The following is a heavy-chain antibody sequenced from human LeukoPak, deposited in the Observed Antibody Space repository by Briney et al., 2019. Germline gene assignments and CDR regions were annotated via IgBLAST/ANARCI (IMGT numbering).Heavy chain of an antibody. V-gene: IGHV3-64*04. CDR1: GFTFSSYS. D-gene: IGHD3-22*01. J-gene: IGHJ4*02. CDR3: AKDHYEVIVAGAFDY. CDR2: VSSDGGST. Sequence: GGSLRLSCAASGFTFSSYSMNWVRQAPGKGLEYVSAVSSDGGSTYYADSVRGRFTISRDNSKNTLYLQVNSLRAEDTAVYYCAKDHYEVIVAGAFDYWGQGTLVTVSS.